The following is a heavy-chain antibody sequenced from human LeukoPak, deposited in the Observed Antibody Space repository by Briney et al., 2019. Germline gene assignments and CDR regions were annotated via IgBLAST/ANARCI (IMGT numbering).Heavy chain of an antibody. Sequence: GGPLRLSCEASGFNVISYTINCVRQAPWKGLEGVSLINSISSNISYADSVKGRFTISRDNAKNSLYLQMNSLTPEDTAVYYCARDRGRYNYESWGQGTLVTVSS. CDR1: GFNVISYT. CDR2: INSISSNI. CDR3: ARDRGRYNYES. V-gene: IGHV3-21*01. D-gene: IGHD3-10*01. J-gene: IGHJ4*02.